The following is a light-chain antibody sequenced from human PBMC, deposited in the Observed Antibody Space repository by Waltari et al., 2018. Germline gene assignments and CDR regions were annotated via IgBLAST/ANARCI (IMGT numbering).Light chain of an antibody. CDR1: QSLLHSNGYNY. CDR2: LGS. Sequence: DIVMTQSPLSLPVTSGEPAPIPCRPSQSLLHSNGYNYLDWYLQKPGQSPQLLIYLGSNRASGVPDRFSGSGSGTDFTLKISRVEAEDVGVYYCMQALQTPYTFGQGTKLEIK. V-gene: IGKV2-28*01. CDR3: MQALQTPYT. J-gene: IGKJ2*01.